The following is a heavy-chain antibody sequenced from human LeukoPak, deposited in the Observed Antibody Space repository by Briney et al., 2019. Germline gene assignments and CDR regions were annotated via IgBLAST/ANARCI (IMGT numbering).Heavy chain of an antibody. Sequence: GESLRLSCAASGFTFSNYRMNWVRQAPGKGLEWVSYISSSGSTIYYADSVKGRFTISRDNAKNSLYLQMNSLRAEDTAVYYCAELGITMIGGVWGKGTTVTISS. J-gene: IGHJ6*04. CDR2: ISSSGSTI. CDR1: GFTFSNYR. V-gene: IGHV3-48*04. D-gene: IGHD3-10*02. CDR3: AELGITMIGGV.